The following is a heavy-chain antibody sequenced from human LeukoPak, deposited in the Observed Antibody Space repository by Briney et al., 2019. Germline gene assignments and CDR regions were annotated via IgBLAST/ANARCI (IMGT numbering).Heavy chain of an antibody. Sequence: SETLSLTCTVSGGSISSYYWSWIRQPPGKGLEWIGYIYYSGSTNYNPSLKSRVTISVDTSKNQFSLKLSSVTAADTAVYYCARGRTYYDFWSGYGDAFDIWGQGTMVTVSS. D-gene: IGHD3-3*01. V-gene: IGHV4-59*01. CDR3: ARGRTYYDFWSGYGDAFDI. J-gene: IGHJ3*02. CDR1: GGSISSYY. CDR2: IYYSGST.